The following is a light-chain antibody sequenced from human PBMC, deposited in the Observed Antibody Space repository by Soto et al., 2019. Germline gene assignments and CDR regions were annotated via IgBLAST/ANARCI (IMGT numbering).Light chain of an antibody. CDR1: SSDVGAYDY. CDR2: EVS. V-gene: IGLV2-14*03. CDR3: SSYTSSRTRV. Sequence: QSALTQPASVSGSPGQSMTISCTGTSSDVGAYDYVSWYQQHPDKAHKLMIYEVSKRHSGVSDRFSGSKSVNTATRTISGLQAEDEADYYCSSYTSSRTRVFGAGTKVTVL. J-gene: IGLJ1*01.